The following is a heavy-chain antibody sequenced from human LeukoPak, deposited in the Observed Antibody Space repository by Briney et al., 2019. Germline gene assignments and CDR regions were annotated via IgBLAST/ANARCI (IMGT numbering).Heavy chain of an antibody. Sequence: GSSVKVSCKASGGTFSSYTISWVRQAPGQGLEWMGRIIPILGIANYAQKFQGRVTNTADKSTSTAYMELSSLRSEDTAVYYYASTKGYGTNGVCYSGSIDYWGQGTLVTVSS. V-gene: IGHV1-69*02. J-gene: IGHJ4*02. CDR3: ASTKGYGTNGVCYSGSIDY. CDR2: IIPILGIA. CDR1: GGTFSSYT. D-gene: IGHD2-8*01.